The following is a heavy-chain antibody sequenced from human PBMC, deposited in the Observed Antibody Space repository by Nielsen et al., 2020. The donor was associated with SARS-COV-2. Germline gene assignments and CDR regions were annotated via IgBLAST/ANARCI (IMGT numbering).Heavy chain of an antibody. CDR2: ISGSGDRT. D-gene: IGHD2-2*03. V-gene: IGHV3-23*01. CDR1: GFTFSNSA. Sequence: GESLKISCTASGFTFSNSAMSWVRQTSGKGLEWVSSISGSGDRTDYADSVKGRFIISRDNSKNTLHLQMNSLRAEDTALYFCAKDFHGSVADFFGNWGQGTLVTVSS. CDR3: AKDFHGSVADFFGN. J-gene: IGHJ4*02.